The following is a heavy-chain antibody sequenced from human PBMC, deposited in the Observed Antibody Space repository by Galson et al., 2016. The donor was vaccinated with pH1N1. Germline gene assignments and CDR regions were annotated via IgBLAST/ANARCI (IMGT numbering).Heavy chain of an antibody. J-gene: IGHJ2*01. CDR3: ARGGGTYYQTYWYFNL. D-gene: IGHD3-22*01. V-gene: IGHV4-31*03. CDR1: GGSISSGGYY. CDR2: IYYSGST. Sequence: TLSLTCTVSGGSISSGGYYWSWIRQHPGKGLEWIGYIYYSGSTYYNPSLKSRVTISVDTSKNQFSLKLSSVTAADTAVYYCARGGGTYYQTYWYFNLWGRGTLVTVSS.